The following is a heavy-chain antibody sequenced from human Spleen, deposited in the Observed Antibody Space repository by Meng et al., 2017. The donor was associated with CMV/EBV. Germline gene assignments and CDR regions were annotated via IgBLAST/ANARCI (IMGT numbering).Heavy chain of an antibody. D-gene: IGHD6-19*01. CDR1: GYTFTSNY. CDR3: ARVLRRTVAEDY. V-gene: IGHV1-46*01. CDR2: INPRGGST. Sequence: ASVKVSCKASGYTFTSNYMHWVRQAPGQGLEWMGIINPRGGSTTYAQKFQGRVTITRNTSISTAYMELSSLRSEDTAVYYCARVLRRTVAEDYWGQGTLVTV. J-gene: IGHJ4*02.